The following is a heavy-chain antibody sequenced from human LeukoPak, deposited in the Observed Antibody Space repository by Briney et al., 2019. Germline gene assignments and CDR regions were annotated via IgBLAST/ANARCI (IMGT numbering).Heavy chain of an antibody. J-gene: IGHJ6*03. CDR3: ARGRYCSSTSCYLYYYYYYMDV. CDR2: MNPNSGNT. D-gene: IGHD2-2*01. CDR1: GYTFTRYD. V-gene: IGHV1-8*01. Sequence: GASVKVSCKASGYTFTRYDINWVRQATGQGLEWMGWMNPNSGNTGYAQKFQGRVTMTRNTSISTAYMELSSLRSEDTAVYYCARGRYCSSTSCYLYYYYYYMDVWGKGTTVTVSS.